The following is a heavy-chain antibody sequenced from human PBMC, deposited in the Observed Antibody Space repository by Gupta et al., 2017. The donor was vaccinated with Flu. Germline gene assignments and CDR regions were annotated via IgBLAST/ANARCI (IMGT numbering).Heavy chain of an antibody. V-gene: IGHV4-59*08. CDR2: ISHSGTT. Sequence: ITNFLWTWIRQTPGKGLEFIGHISHSGTTDYNPSLKSRVSISLDTSRTQFSLKMISVTAADPAVYYCARMVGSGPFDYWGQGTLVTVSS. D-gene: IGHD1-1*01. CDR3: ARMVGSGPFDY. J-gene: IGHJ4*02. CDR1: ITNFL.